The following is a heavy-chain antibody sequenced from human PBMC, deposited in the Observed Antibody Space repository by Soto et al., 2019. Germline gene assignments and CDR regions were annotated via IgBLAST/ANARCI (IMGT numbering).Heavy chain of an antibody. CDR3: TRDRRRSRGVQYFDY. D-gene: IGHD6-13*01. CDR2: IRSKAYGGTT. CDR1: GFTFGDYA. J-gene: IGHJ4*02. V-gene: IGHV3-49*03. Sequence: GGSLRLSCTASGFTFGDYAMSWFRQAPGKGLEWVGFIRSKAYGGTTEYAASVKGRFTISRDDSKSIAYLQMNSLKTEDTAVYYCTRDRRRSRGVQYFDYWGQGTLVTVSS.